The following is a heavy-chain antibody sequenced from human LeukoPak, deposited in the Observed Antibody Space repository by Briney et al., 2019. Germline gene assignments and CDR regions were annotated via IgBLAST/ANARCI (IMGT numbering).Heavy chain of an antibody. J-gene: IGHJ5*02. V-gene: IGHV4-39*07. CDR1: GGSISSSSYY. Sequence: SETLSLTCTVSGGSISSSSYYWGWIRQPPGKGLEWIGSIYYSGSTNYNPSLKSRVTMSVDTSKNQFSLKLSSVTAADTAVYYCARAGFYVWGSYRQSNWFDPWGQGTLVTVSS. CDR3: ARAGFYVWGSYRQSNWFDP. D-gene: IGHD3-16*02. CDR2: IYYSGST.